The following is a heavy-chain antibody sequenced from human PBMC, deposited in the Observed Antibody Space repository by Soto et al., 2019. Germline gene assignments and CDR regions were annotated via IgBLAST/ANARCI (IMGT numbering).Heavy chain of an antibody. D-gene: IGHD6-19*01. CDR2: ISGSGGST. Sequence: VGSLRLSCAASGFTFSSYAMSWVRQAPGKGLEWVSAISGSGGSTYYADSVKGRFTISRDNSKNTLYLQTNSLRAEDTAVYYCAKTRAYGQWLVLDYWGQGTLVTVSS. V-gene: IGHV3-23*01. J-gene: IGHJ4*02. CDR1: GFTFSSYA. CDR3: AKTRAYGQWLVLDY.